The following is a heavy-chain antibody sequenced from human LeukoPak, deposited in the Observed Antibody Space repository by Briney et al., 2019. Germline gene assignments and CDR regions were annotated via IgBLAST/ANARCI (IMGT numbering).Heavy chain of an antibody. CDR2: IKQDGSEK. CDR1: GFPFSSYW. V-gene: IGHV3-7*01. J-gene: IGHJ3*02. Sequence: RRGGSLRLSCAASGFPFSSYWMSWVRQAPGKGLEWVANIKQDGSEKYYVDSVKGRFTISRDNAKDSLYLQMNSLRAEDTAVYYCARVVGEAFDIWGQGTMVTVSS. CDR3: ARVVGEAFDI. D-gene: IGHD3-16*01.